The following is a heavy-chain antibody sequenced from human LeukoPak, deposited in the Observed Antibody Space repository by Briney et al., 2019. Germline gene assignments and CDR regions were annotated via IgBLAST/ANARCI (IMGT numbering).Heavy chain of an antibody. CDR1: GFSFSNYA. D-gene: IGHD3-10*01. Sequence: KSGGSLRLSCAASGFSFSNYAMSWVRQAPGEGLDWVSTISDSGRVAYYADAVNARFAISRDNSKNTLYLQMTSLRGEDTATYCCEKVPYSDYGSGRPPFMDVWGQGTTVAVSS. CDR2: ISDSGRVA. V-gene: IGHV3-23*01. J-gene: IGHJ6*02. CDR3: EKVPYSDYGSGRPPFMDV.